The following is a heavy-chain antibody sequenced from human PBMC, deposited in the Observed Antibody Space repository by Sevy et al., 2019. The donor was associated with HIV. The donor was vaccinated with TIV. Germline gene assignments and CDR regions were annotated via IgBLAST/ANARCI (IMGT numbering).Heavy chain of an antibody. Sequence: SETLSLTCAVHDGSFSGYYWNWIRQLPGKGLEWIGEINESGITYYNPSLKSRVTISVDTSKKQFSLKLNPVTAADTAVNFWARSPPVVVVPGAPSWFDPWGQGTLVTVSS. J-gene: IGHJ5*02. CDR3: ARSPPVVVVPGAPSWFDP. CDR2: INESGIT. CDR1: DGSFSGYY. V-gene: IGHV4-34*01. D-gene: IGHD2-2*01.